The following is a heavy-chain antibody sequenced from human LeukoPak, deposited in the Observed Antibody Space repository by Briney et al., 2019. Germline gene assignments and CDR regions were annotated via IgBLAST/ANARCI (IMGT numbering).Heavy chain of an antibody. CDR2: IYYSGST. CDR3: ARHEYSSSWYPGYYYGMDV. V-gene: IGHV4-59*08. J-gene: IGHJ6*02. CDR1: GGSISSYY. D-gene: IGHD6-13*01. Sequence: SETLSLTCTVSGGSISSYYWSWIRQPPGKGLEWIGYIYYSGSTNYNPSLKSRVTISVDTSKNQFSLKLSSVTAADTAVYYCARHEYSSSWYPGYYYGMDVWGQGITVTVSS.